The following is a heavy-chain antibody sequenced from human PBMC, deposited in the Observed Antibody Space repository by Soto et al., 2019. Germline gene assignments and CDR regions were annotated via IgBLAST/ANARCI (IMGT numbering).Heavy chain of an antibody. D-gene: IGHD2-15*01. CDR1: GGSVSSGSYY. V-gene: IGHV4-61*01. J-gene: IGHJ5*02. CDR3: ARGRSLRVGWFDP. CDR2: IYYSGST. Sequence: QVQLQESGPGLVKPSETLSLTCTVSGGSVSSGSYYWSWIRQPPGKGLEWIGYIYYSGSTNYNPSLKSRVTISVDTSKNQFSLKLSSVTAADTAVYYCARGRSLRVGWFDPWGQGTLVTVSS.